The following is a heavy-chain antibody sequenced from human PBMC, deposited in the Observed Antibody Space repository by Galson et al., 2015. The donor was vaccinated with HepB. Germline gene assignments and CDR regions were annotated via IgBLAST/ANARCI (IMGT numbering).Heavy chain of an antibody. CDR2: ISAYNGNT. J-gene: IGHJ4*02. D-gene: IGHD3-22*01. V-gene: IGHV1-18*04. CDR3: ARITGYYDSSGYYPDY. CDR1: GYTFTSYG. Sequence: SVKVSCKASGYTFTSYGISWVRHAPGQGLEWMGWISAYNGNTNYAQKLQGRVTMTTDTSTSTAYMELRSLRSDDTAVYYCARITGYYDSSGYYPDYWGQGTLVTVSS.